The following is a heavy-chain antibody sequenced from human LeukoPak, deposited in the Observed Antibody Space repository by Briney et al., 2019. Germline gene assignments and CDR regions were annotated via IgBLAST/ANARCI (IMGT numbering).Heavy chain of an antibody. Sequence: LETLSHTCTCCGCAISSSRLYWGGIRQSPGKGLVWIGSIYCCGSTFYNPSLKRRVTISVDTSKNQLSLKLSSVTAADTAVYYCASIAAAGTWFDPWGQGTLVTVSS. CDR3: ASIAAAGTWFDP. CDR1: GCAISSSRLY. J-gene: IGHJ5*02. V-gene: IGHV4-39*01. D-gene: IGHD6-13*01. CDR2: IYCCGST.